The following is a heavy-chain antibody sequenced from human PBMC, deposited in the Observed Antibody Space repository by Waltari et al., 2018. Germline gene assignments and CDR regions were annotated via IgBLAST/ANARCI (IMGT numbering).Heavy chain of an antibody. Sequence: EAQLVQSGPEVKKPGESLRISCWDSGYGFESYWIAWMRQKPGKGLVWMGHLFPCDYAPRYSPCFQDQVAISADKSVSTGSLQWSSLKASDSAMYFCARRIFTGEGLTLNWFDPWGQGTLVTVSS. CDR1: GYGFESYW. D-gene: IGHD3-9*01. V-gene: IGHV5-51*01. CDR2: LFPCDYAP. J-gene: IGHJ5*02. CDR3: ARRIFTGEGLTLNWFDP.